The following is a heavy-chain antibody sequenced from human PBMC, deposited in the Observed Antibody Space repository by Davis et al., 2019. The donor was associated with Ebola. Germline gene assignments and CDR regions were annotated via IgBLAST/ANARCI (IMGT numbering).Heavy chain of an antibody. D-gene: IGHD3-22*01. CDR1: GFTFSSYG. CDR2: ISFDGIFK. V-gene: IGHV3-30*18. J-gene: IGHJ4*02. CDR3: VKERDSSGYQANFDY. Sequence: GESLKISCAASGFTFSSYGMQWVRQAPAKGLQWVAVISFDGIFKYYDDSVRGRFTISRDNSKNTLYLQMNSLRAEDTAVYYCVKERDSSGYQANFDYWGQGALVTVSS.